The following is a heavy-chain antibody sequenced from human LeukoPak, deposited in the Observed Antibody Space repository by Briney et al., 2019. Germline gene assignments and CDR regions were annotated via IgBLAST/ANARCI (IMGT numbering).Heavy chain of an antibody. CDR3: AIRGYSGYDYFYYMDV. CDR2: ISGSVGST. CDR1: GFTFSSYA. J-gene: IGHJ6*03. D-gene: IGHD5-12*01. V-gene: IGHV3-23*01. Sequence: RRSLRLSCAASGFTFSSYAMSSVRQGPGKGLEWVSAISGSVGSTYYADSVKGRFTISRDNSKNTLYLQMNSLRAEDTAVYYCAIRGYSGYDYFYYMDVWGKGTTVTVSS.